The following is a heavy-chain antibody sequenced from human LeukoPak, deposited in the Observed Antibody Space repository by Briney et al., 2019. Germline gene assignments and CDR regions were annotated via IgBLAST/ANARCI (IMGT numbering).Heavy chain of an antibody. D-gene: IGHD3-10*01. V-gene: IGHV3-33*01. J-gene: IGHJ4*02. CDR3: ARGRVVIPEGPDY. CDR1: GFTFSSYG. CDR2: IWYDGSDK. Sequence: GGSLRLSCAASGFTFSSYGMHWVRQAPGKGLEWVALIWYDGSDKYYADSVKGRFTISRDNSKNTLHLQMNSLRAEDTAVYYCARGRVVIPEGPDYWGQGTLVTVSS.